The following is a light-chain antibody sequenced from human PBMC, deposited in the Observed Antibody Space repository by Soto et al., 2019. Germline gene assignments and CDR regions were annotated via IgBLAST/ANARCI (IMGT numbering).Light chain of an antibody. CDR3: ISYTSSSTWV. CDR2: EVS. Sequence: QSVLTQPASVSGSPGQSITISCTGTSSNVGGYNYVSWYQQHPGKAPKLMIYEVSNRPSGVSDRFSRSRSGNTASLTISGLQAEDESDYYCISYTSSSTWVFGGGTKLTVL. V-gene: IGLV2-14*01. CDR1: SSNVGGYNY. J-gene: IGLJ3*02.